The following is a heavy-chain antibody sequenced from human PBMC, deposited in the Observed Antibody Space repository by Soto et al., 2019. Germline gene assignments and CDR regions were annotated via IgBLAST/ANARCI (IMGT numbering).Heavy chain of an antibody. CDR1: GFTFSNYG. J-gene: IGHJ6*02. V-gene: IGHV3-30*18. D-gene: IGHD1-1*01. CDR3: AKSRDAYNFDFYYGMDV. Sequence: QVQLVESGGGVVQPGTSLRLSCAASGFTFSNYGMHWVHQNPGKGLEWVALLLYDGSNKYYADSVKGRFTISRDNSKNTLYLQVSRLRAEDTAVYYCAKSRDAYNFDFYYGMDVWGQGTSVTVSS. CDR2: LLYDGSNK.